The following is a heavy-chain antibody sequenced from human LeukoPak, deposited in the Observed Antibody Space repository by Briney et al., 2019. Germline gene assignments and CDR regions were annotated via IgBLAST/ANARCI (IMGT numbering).Heavy chain of an antibody. J-gene: IGHJ4*02. CDR2: ISGSGGST. CDR1: GFTFSTYG. CDR3: AKDSPIGVTMFCAGLNY. Sequence: PGGSLRLSCAASGFTFSTYGMSWGRQAPGMGLEWVSGISGSGGSTFYADSVKGRFTISRDNSKNTLFLQMNSLRAEDTAVYYCAKDSPIGVTMFCAGLNYWGQGTLVTVSS. V-gene: IGHV3-23*01. D-gene: IGHD3-10*02.